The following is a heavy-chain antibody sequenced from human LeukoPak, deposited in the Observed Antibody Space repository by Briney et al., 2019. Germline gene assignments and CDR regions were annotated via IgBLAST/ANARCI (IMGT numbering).Heavy chain of an antibody. J-gene: IGHJ5*02. V-gene: IGHV4-4*02. Sequence: SGTLSLTCAVSGVSISNDYWWTWVRQPPGKGLEWIGEIYHSGSTNYSPSLKSRVTISVDKSKNHFSLRLGSVTAADTAVYYCARGGWGFDPWGQGTLVTVSS. D-gene: IGHD1-26*01. CDR1: GVSISNDYW. CDR2: IYHSGST. CDR3: ARGGWGFDP.